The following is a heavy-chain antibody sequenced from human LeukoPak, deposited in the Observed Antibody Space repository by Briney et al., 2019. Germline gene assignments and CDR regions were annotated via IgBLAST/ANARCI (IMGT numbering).Heavy chain of an antibody. J-gene: IGHJ5*02. CDR2: ISTTSSYT. Sequence: GGSLRLSCAASGFTLSDYYMSWIRQAPGKGLEWVSNISTTSSYTDYADSVRGRFTISRDNAKNLLYLQMNSLRPEDTAVYYCARDWYCSSSICYTDRNWFDPWGQGTLVTVSS. V-gene: IGHV3-11*05. CDR3: ARDWYCSSSICYTDRNWFDP. D-gene: IGHD2-2*02. CDR1: GFTLSDYY.